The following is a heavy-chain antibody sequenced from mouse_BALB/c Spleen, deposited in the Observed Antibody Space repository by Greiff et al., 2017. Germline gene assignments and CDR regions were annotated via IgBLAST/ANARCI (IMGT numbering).Heavy chain of an antibody. CDR2: ISYDGSN. CDR1: GYSITSGYY. J-gene: IGHJ1*01. V-gene: IGHV3-6*02. Sequence: EVQLVESGPGLVKPSQSLSLTCSVTGYSITSGYYWNWIRQFPGNKLEWMGYISYDGSNNYNPSLKNRISITRDTSKNQFFLKLNSVTTEDTATYYCASYYGSSYRYWYFDVWGAGTTVTVSA. D-gene: IGHD1-1*01. CDR3: ASYYGSSYRYWYFDV.